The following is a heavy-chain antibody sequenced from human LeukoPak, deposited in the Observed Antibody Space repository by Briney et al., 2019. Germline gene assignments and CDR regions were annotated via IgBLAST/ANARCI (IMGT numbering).Heavy chain of an antibody. Sequence: PGGSLRLSCAASGFTFSSYAMSWVRQAPGKGLEWVSAISGSGGSTYYADSVKGRFTISRDNAKNSLYLQMNSLRAEDTAVYYCAREDPYYDFWSGYSNWFDPWGQGTLVTVSS. J-gene: IGHJ5*02. V-gene: IGHV3-23*01. CDR2: ISGSGGST. CDR1: GFTFSSYA. D-gene: IGHD3-3*01. CDR3: AREDPYYDFWSGYSNWFDP.